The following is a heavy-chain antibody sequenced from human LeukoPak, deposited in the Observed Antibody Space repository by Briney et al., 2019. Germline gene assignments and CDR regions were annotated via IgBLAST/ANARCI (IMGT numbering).Heavy chain of an antibody. CDR1: GCTFDDYA. D-gene: IGHD1-1*01. CDR3: AKERRQTGNFDY. Sequence: GRSLRLSCAASGCTFDDYAMHWVRQAPGKGLEWVSGISWNSGSIGYADSVKGRFTISRDNAKNSLYLQMNSLRAEDTALYYCAKERRQTGNFDYWGQGTLVTVSS. V-gene: IGHV3-9*01. J-gene: IGHJ4*02. CDR2: ISWNSGSI.